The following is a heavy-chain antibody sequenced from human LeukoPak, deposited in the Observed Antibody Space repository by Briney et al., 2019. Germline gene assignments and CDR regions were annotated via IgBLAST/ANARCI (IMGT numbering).Heavy chain of an antibody. CDR1: GFTFSNAW. CDR2: IKSKTDGGTT. D-gene: IGHD1-26*01. Sequence: PGGSLRLSCAASGFTFSNAWMSWVRQAPGKGLEWVGRIKSKTDGGTTDYAAPVKGGFTISRDDSQNTPYLQMNSLKTEDTAVYYCTTGAPRAYSGSYSNCWGQGTLVTVSS. J-gene: IGHJ4*02. V-gene: IGHV3-15*01. CDR3: TTGAPRAYSGSYSNC.